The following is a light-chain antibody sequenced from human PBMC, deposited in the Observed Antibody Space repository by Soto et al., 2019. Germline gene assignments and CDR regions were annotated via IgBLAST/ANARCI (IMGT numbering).Light chain of an antibody. CDR1: QGISNW. CDR2: AAS. V-gene: IGKV1D-16*01. J-gene: IGKJ1*01. Sequence: DIQMTQSPSSVSALVGDRVTISCRASQGISNWLAWYQQRPGKAPKLLISAASALQSGVPSRFSGSGSGTDFTLAISSLQPDDFATYYCQQYDTYSTFGQGTKVDVK. CDR3: QQYDTYST.